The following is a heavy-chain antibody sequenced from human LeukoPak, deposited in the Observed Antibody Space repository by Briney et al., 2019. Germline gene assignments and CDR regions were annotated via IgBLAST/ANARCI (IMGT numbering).Heavy chain of an antibody. CDR3: ARDVVRGVYFDY. V-gene: IGHV3-48*01. J-gene: IGHJ4*02. CDR1: GFTFSSYS. CDR2: ISSSSTI. Sequence: PGGSLRLSCAASGFTFSSYSMNWVRQAPGKGLEWVSYISSSSTIYYADSVKGRFTISRDNAKNSLYLQMNSLRAEDTAVYYCARDVVRGVYFDYWGQGTLVTVSS. D-gene: IGHD3-10*01.